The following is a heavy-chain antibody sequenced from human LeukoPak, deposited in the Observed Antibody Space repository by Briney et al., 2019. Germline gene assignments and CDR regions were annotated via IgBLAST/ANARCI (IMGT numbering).Heavy chain of an antibody. Sequence: GGSLRLSCAASGFTFSNYAMTWVRQGPGKGLEWVSTVSNSGGTTFYADSVEGRFTIPRDNSKNTLYLQMSSLRAEDTAVYYCVKDNRGFTHGPLYIWFAPGGQGPLVTVSS. CDR3: VKDNRGFTHGPLYIWFAP. D-gene: IGHD5-18*01. CDR2: VSNSGGTT. J-gene: IGHJ5*02. V-gene: IGHV3-23*01. CDR1: GFTFSNYA.